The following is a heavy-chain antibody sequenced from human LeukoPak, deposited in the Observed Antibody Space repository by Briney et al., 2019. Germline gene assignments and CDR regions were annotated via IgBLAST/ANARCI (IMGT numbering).Heavy chain of an antibody. V-gene: IGHV4-59*01. CDR3: ARRAAARFDP. J-gene: IGHJ5*02. CDR2: FYYSGST. CDR1: GGSISSYY. Sequence: KPSETLSLTCTVSGGSISSYYWSWIRQPPGKGLEWIGYFYYSGSTNYNPSLKSRVTISVDTSKNQFSLKLSSVTAADTAVYYCARRAAARFDPWGQGTLVTVSS. D-gene: IGHD2-15*01.